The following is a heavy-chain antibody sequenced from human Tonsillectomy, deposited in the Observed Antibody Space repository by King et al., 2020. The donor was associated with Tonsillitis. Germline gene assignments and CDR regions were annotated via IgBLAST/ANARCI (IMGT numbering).Heavy chain of an antibody. V-gene: IGHV1-2*02. D-gene: IGHD6-19*01. CDR2: INPKSGDT. CDR3: ATLYGSGWLQVGADY. CDR1: GYTFTAFY. Sequence: MQLVQSGAEVKKPGASMRVSCKTSGYTFTAFYMHWIRQAPGQGLQWMGWINPKSGDTNYAQKFQGRVTMTTDTSINTAYMELTGLTSDDTAVYYCATLYGSGWLQVGADYWGQGTLVTVSS. J-gene: IGHJ4*02.